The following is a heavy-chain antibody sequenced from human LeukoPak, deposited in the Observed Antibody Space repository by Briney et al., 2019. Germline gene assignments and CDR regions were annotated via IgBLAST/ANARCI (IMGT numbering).Heavy chain of an antibody. CDR1: GGSFNGYY. J-gene: IGHJ4*02. V-gene: IGHV4-34*01. Sequence: SETLSLTCAVYGGSFNGYYWSWIRQPPGKGLEWIGEINHSGSTNYNPSLKSRVTISVDTSKNQFSLKLSSVTAADTAVYYCARVQYGGNSVSSDYFDYWGQGTLVTVSS. CDR2: INHSGST. D-gene: IGHD4-23*01. CDR3: ARVQYGGNSVSSDYFDY.